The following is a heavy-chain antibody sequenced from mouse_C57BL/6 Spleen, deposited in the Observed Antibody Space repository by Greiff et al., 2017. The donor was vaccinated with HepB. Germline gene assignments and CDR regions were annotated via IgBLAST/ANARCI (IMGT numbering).Heavy chain of an antibody. CDR2: IDPSDSYT. CDR1: GYTFTSYW. J-gene: IGHJ2*01. Sequence: QVHVKQPGAELVMPGASVKLSCKASGYTFTSYWMHWVKQRPGQGLEWIGEIDPSDSYTNYNQKFKGKSTLTVDKSSSTAYMQLSSLTSEDSAVYYCARTPSVYYFDYWGQGTTLTVSS. V-gene: IGHV1-69*01. CDR3: ARTPSVYYFDY.